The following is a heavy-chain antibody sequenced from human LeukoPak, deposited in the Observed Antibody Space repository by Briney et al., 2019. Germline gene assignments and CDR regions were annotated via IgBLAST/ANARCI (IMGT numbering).Heavy chain of an antibody. Sequence: GGSLRLSCAASGFTFSGSAMQWVRQASGKGPEWVGRIRSKANGYATAYAASVKGRFTISRDDSKNAAYLQMNSLKTEDTAVYYCTSAQYCSSTSCEIFDYWGQGTLVTVSS. V-gene: IGHV3-73*01. D-gene: IGHD2-2*01. J-gene: IGHJ4*02. CDR2: IRSKANGYAT. CDR3: TSAQYCSSTSCEIFDY. CDR1: GFTFSGSA.